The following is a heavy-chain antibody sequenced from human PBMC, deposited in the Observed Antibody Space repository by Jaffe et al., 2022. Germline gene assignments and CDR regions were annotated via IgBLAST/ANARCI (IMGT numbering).Heavy chain of an antibody. CDR3: AKDRPGAFDI. CDR1: GFTFNNYG. J-gene: IGHJ3*02. Sequence: QVQLVESGGGVVQPGGSLRLSCAASGFTFNNYGMHWVRQAPGKGLQWVAFIRNDGSSKYSGDSVKGRFTISRDNSKKTLYLQMNSLRPEDTAVYYCAKDRPGAFDIWGQGTMVTVSS. V-gene: IGHV3-30*02. CDR2: IRNDGSSK.